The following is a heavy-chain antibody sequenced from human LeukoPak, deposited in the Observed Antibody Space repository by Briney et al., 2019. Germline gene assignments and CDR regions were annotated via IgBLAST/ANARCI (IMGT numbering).Heavy chain of an antibody. CDR3: AREREGPYGYLDY. CDR1: GVSISSAAYY. CDR2: IYTSGNT. V-gene: IGHV4-61*02. D-gene: IGHD4-17*01. J-gene: IGHJ4*02. Sequence: SQTLSLTCTVSGVSISSAAYYWSWIRQPAGKGLEWIGRIYTSGNTNYNPSLKSRVTLSLDTSKNQFSLRLSSVTAADTAVYYCAREREGPYGYLDYWGQGALVAVSS.